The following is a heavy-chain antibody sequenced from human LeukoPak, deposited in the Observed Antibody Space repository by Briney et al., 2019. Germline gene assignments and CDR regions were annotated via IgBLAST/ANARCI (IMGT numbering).Heavy chain of an antibody. CDR3: AGEYGYLLYFDY. J-gene: IGHJ4*02. D-gene: IGHD6-25*01. V-gene: IGHV3-30*04. CDR1: GFTFSSYA. CDR2: ISYDGSNK. Sequence: GGSLRLSCAASGFTFSSYAMHWVRQAPGKGLEWVAVISYDGSNKYYADSVKGRFTISRDNSKNTLYLQMNSLRAEDTAVYYCAGEYGYLLYFDYWGQGTLVTVSS.